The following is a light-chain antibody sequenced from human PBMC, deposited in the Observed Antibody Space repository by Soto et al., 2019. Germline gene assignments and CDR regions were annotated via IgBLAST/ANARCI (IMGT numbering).Light chain of an antibody. J-gene: IGLJ3*02. CDR3: CSFTTTNTYIL. V-gene: IGLV2-14*03. Sequence: QSALTQPASVSGSPGQSITISCTGTSSDVGGYDSVSWYQHHPGKAPKLMLYGVSNRPSGISNRFSGSKSGNTASLTISGLQAEDEANYYCCSFTTTNTYILFGGGTKVTVL. CDR2: GVS. CDR1: SSDVGGYDS.